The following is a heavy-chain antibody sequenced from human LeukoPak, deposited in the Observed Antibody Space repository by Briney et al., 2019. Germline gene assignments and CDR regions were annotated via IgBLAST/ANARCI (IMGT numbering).Heavy chain of an antibody. CDR2: INHSGST. J-gene: IGHJ6*02. D-gene: IGHD3-3*01. CDR3: ARGRNYDFWSGYPPRGYYYGMDV. V-gene: IGHV4-34*01. Sequence: PSETLSLTCAVYGGSFSGYYWSWIRHPPGEGLEWIGEINHSGSTNYNPSLKSRVTISVDTSKNQFSLKLSSVTAADTAVYYCARGRNYDFWSGYPPRGYYYGMDVWGQGTTVTVSS. CDR1: GGSFSGYY.